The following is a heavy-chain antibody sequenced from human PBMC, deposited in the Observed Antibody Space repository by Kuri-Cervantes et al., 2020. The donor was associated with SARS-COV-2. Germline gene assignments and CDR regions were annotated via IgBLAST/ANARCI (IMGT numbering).Heavy chain of an antibody. Sequence: SETLSLTCAVYGGSFSGYYWSWIRQPPGKGLEWIGEINHSGSTNYNPSLKSRVTISVDTSKNQFSLKLSSVTAADTAVYYCARGSGNRGCSSTSCYTGDAGGVDYWGQGILVTVSS. D-gene: IGHD2-2*02. CDR1: GGSFSGYY. J-gene: IGHJ4*02. CDR2: INHSGST. CDR3: ARGSGNRGCSSTSCYTGDAGGVDY. V-gene: IGHV4-34*01.